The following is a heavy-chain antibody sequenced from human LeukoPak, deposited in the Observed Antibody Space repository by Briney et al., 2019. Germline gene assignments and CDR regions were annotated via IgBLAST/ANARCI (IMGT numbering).Heavy chain of an antibody. Sequence: SQTLSLTCTVSGGSISSGGYYWSWIRQHPGKGLEWIVYIYYSGSTYYNPSLKSRVTISVDTSKNQFSLKLSSVTAADTAVYYCASKGVREGIRYYYYGMDVWGQGTTVTVSS. V-gene: IGHV4-31*03. CDR3: ASKGVREGIRYYYYGMDV. CDR2: IYYSGST. J-gene: IGHJ6*02. D-gene: IGHD3-10*01. CDR1: GGSISSGGYY.